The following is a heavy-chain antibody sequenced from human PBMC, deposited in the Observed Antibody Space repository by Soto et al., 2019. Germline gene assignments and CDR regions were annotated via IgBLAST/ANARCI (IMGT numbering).Heavy chain of an antibody. CDR2: INAGNGNT. V-gene: IGHV1-3*01. J-gene: IGHJ5*02. Sequence: QVQLVQSGAEVKKPGASVKVSCKASGYTFTSYAMHWVRQAPGQRLEWMGWINAGNGNTKYSQKFQGRVTITRDTSASTAYMELSSLSSEDTAVYYCARGKLNSGWYLLGWFDPWGQGTLVTVSS. D-gene: IGHD6-19*01. CDR3: ARGKLNSGWYLLGWFDP. CDR1: GYTFTSYA.